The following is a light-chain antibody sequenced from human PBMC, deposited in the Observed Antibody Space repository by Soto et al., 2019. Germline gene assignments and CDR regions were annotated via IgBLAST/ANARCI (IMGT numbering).Light chain of an antibody. V-gene: IGLV2-14*01. CDR1: SSDVGGYNY. CDR3: SSYTSSSTLYV. Sequence: QSVLTQPASVSGSPGQSITISCTGTSSDVGGYNYVSWYQQHPSKAPKLMIYDVSHRPSGVSNRFSGSKSGNTGSLTISGRQSEEEADYYCSSYTSSSTLYVFGTGTKLTVL. CDR2: DVS. J-gene: IGLJ1*01.